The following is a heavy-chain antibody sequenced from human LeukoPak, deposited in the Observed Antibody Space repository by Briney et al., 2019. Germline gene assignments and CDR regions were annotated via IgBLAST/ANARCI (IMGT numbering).Heavy chain of an antibody. Sequence: GGSLRLSCAASGFTFSSYAMNWVRQAPGKGLEWVSVISGSGGSSYYADSVKGRFTISRDNSKNTLYLQMNSLRAEDTAIYYCAKGSAHYWSGYQYDYYYYMDVWGKGTTVTVSS. CDR1: GFTFSSYA. V-gene: IGHV3-23*01. J-gene: IGHJ6*03. CDR2: ISGSGGSS. D-gene: IGHD3-3*02. CDR3: AKGSAHYWSGYQYDYYYYMDV.